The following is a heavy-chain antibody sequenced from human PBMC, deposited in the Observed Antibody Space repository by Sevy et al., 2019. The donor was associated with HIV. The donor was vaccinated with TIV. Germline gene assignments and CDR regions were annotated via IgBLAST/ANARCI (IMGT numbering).Heavy chain of an antibody. J-gene: IGHJ4*02. CDR2: IKQDAGQK. CDR1: GFTFSQYW. V-gene: IGHV3-7*01. Sequence: GGSLRLSCAASGFTFSQYWMGWARQAPGKGLEWVANIKQDAGQKHYVHSVKGRFTISRDNTKNSLYLQMNSLRAEDTAVYLCARDDGNYYFHYWGQGTLVTVSS. D-gene: IGHD1-7*01. CDR3: ARDDGNYYFHY.